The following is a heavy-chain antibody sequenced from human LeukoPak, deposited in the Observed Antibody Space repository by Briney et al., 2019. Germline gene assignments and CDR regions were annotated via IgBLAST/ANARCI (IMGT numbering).Heavy chain of an antibody. D-gene: IGHD6-13*01. Sequence: PSETLSLTCTVSGGSISSGDYYWSWIRQPPGKGLEWIGYIYYSGSTYYNPSLKSRVTISGDTSKNQFSLKLSSVTAADTAVYYCARLSSWENNWFDPWGQGTLVTVSS. CDR3: ARLSSWENNWFDP. CDR2: IYYSGST. J-gene: IGHJ5*02. CDR1: GGSISSGDYY. V-gene: IGHV4-30-4*01.